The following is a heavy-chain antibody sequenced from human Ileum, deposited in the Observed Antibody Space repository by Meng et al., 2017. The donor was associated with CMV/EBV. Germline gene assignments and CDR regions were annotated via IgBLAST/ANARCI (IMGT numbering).Heavy chain of an antibody. D-gene: IGHD5-12*01. CDR2: INGDGSSI. Sequence: GESLKRAWAAAGGTGSSFWMLWVRQTPGKGLVWVSRINGDGSSISYADPVKGRFTISRDNAKNTLFLQMNSLRAEDTAIYYCARKGYDFGASFAVWGQGAMVTVSS. V-gene: IGHV3-74*01. CDR1: GGTGSSFW. J-gene: IGHJ3*01. CDR3: ARKGYDFGASFAV.